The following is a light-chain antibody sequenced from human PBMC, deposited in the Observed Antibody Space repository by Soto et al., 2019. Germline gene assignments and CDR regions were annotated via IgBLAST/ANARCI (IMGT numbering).Light chain of an antibody. CDR3: QQYGSSGT. V-gene: IGKV1-5*03. CDR2: KAA. J-gene: IGKJ1*01. Sequence: HLNQSPSTMSASVGDRVAVTCRASDNIAPWVAWYQQKPGKAPKLLIYKAANLADEVPSRFSGSGSGTDFTLTISRLEPEDFAVYYCQQYGSSGTFGQGTKVDIK. CDR1: DNIAPW.